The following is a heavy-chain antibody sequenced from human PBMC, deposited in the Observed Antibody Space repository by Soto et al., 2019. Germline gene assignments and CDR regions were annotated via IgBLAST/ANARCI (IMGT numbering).Heavy chain of an antibody. CDR2: VFYSGNT. CDR3: ARDLICFGMDV. J-gene: IGHJ6*02. V-gene: IGHV4-59*01. Sequence: PSETLSLPCNISVGSMRTYYWTKMRQSLAKGLDLAENVFYSGNTNLNPSLRDRVSISVDTSKNKFALMLNSVAAADTAVYYCARDLICFGMDVWGQGTTFTDSS. D-gene: IGHD3-16*01. CDR1: VGSMRTYY.